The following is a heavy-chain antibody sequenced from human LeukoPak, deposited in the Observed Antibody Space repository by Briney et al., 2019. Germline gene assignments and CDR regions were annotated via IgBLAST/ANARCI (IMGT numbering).Heavy chain of an antibody. D-gene: IGHD3-22*01. CDR1: GGSISSSSYY. J-gene: IGHJ4*02. CDR3: ARVPVNYDSSGYYLYPGGH. Sequence: SETLSLTCTVSGGSISSSSYYWGWIRQPPGKGLEWIGSIYYSGSTYYNPSLKSRVTISVDTSKNQFSLKLSSVTAADTAVYYCARVPVNYDSSGYYLYPGGHWGQGTLVTVSS. CDR2: IYYSGST. V-gene: IGHV4-39*01.